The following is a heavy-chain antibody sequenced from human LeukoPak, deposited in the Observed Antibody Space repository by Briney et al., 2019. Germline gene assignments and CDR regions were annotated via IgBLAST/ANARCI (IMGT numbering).Heavy chain of an antibody. CDR1: GFTFSSYA. D-gene: IGHD6-19*01. CDR2: ISGSGGST. Sequence: PGGSLILSCAASGFTFSSYALSWVRQAPGKGLEWVSAISGSGGSTYYADSVKGRFTISRDNSKNTLYLQMNSLRAENTAVNYWAKFVAVAGTDYWGQGTLVTVSS. V-gene: IGHV3-23*01. CDR3: AKFVAVAGTDY. J-gene: IGHJ4*02.